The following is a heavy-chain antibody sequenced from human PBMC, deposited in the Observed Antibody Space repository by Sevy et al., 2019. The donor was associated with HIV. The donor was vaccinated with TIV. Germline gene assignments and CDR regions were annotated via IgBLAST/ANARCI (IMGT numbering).Heavy chain of an antibody. J-gene: IGHJ4*02. D-gene: IGHD3-22*01. CDR3: ASHYYDSTGYYYPLDY. V-gene: IGHV3-30*04. Sequence: GGSLRLSCTASGFTFSSYAMYWVRQAPGKGLEWVAVISIDGNNKDYADSVKGRFTISRDNSKNTLYLQMNSLRGEDKAVYYCASHYYDSTGYYYPLDYWGQGTLVTVSS. CDR2: ISIDGNNK. CDR1: GFTFSSYA.